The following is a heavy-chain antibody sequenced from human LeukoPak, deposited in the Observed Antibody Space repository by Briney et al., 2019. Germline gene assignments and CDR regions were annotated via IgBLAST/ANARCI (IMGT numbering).Heavy chain of an antibody. CDR1: GFTFSSYG. J-gene: IGHJ4*02. D-gene: IGHD3-22*01. CDR2: ISYDGSNK. Sequence: GGSLRLSCAASGFTFSSYGMHWVRQAPGKGLEWVAVISYDGSNKYYADSVKGRFTISRDSSKNTLYLQMNSLRAEDTAVYYCAKDMGYYYDSSGYFDYWGQGTLVTVSS. V-gene: IGHV3-30*18. CDR3: AKDMGYYYDSSGYFDY.